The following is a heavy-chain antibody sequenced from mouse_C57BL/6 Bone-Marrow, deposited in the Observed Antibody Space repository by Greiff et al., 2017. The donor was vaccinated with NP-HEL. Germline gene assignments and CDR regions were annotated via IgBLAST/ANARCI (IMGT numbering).Heavy chain of an antibody. V-gene: IGHV6-3*01. Sequence: EVQLVESGGGLVQPGGSMKLSCVASGFTFSNYWMNWVRQSPEKGLEWVAQIRLKSDNYATHYAESVKGRFTISRDDSKSSVYLQMNNLRAEDTGIYYCTGGKQLRLVGGFAYWGQGTLVTVSA. CDR1: GFTFSNYW. D-gene: IGHD3-2*02. J-gene: IGHJ3*01. CDR2: IRLKSDNYAT. CDR3: TGGKQLRLVGGFAY.